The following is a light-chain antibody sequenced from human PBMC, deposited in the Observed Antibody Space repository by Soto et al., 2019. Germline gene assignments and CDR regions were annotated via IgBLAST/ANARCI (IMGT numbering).Light chain of an antibody. Sequence: QSVLTQPPSVSGAPGQRVTISCTGSSSDVGGYNYVSWYQQHPGNAPKLMIYEVSNRPSGVSNRFSGSKSGNTASLTISGLQAEDEADYYCSSYTNNSTYVLGPGTKVTV. CDR2: EVS. J-gene: IGLJ1*01. CDR3: SSYTNNSTYV. CDR1: SSDVGGYNY. V-gene: IGLV2-14*01.